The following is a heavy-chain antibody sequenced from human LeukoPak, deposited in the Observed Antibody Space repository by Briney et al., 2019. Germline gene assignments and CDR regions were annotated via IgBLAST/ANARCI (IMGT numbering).Heavy chain of an antibody. J-gene: IGHJ4*02. D-gene: IGHD3-10*02. CDR3: ARGYCVLDY. Sequence: PGGSLRLSCAVSGFTFSTYWMTWVRQAPGKGLEWVANIKLDGSEKYYVDSVKGRFTISRDNAKNSLYLQMNSLRAEDTAVYYCARGYCVLDYWGQGSLVTVSS. CDR1: GFTFSTYW. CDR2: IKLDGSEK. V-gene: IGHV3-7*04.